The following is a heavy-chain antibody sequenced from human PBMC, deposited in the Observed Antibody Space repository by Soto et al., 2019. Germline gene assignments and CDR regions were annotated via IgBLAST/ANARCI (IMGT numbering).Heavy chain of an antibody. J-gene: IGHJ6*02. V-gene: IGHV4-31*03. D-gene: IGHD3-10*01. CDR2: IYYSGST. CDR1: GGSISSGGYY. CDR3: ARDYYGSGSYPFYYYYGMDV. Sequence: NPSETLSLTCTVSGGSISSGGYYWSWIRQHPGKGLEWIGYIYYSGSTYYNPSLKSRVTISVDTSKNQFSLKLSSVTAADTAVYYCARDYYGSGSYPFYYYYGMDVWGQGTTVTVSS.